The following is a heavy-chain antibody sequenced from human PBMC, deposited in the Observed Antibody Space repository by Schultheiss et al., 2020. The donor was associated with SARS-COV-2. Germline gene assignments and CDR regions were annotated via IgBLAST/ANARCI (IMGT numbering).Heavy chain of an antibody. D-gene: IGHD6-6*01. V-gene: IGHV4-4*02. CDR2: IYHSGST. Sequence: SETLSLTCAVSGGSISSSNWWSWVRQPPGKGLEWIGEIYHSGSTNYNPSLKSRVTISVDTSKNQFSLKLSSVTAADTAVYYCASSDSSSSRGWFDPWGQGTLVTVSS. J-gene: IGHJ5*02. CDR1: GGSISSSNW. CDR3: ASSDSSSSRGWFDP.